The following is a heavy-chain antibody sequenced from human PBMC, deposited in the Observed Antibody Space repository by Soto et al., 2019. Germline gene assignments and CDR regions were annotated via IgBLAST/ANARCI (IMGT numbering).Heavy chain of an antibody. V-gene: IGHV3-48*01. CDR2: ISGSSGTI. CDR1: GFTFSGYS. J-gene: IGHJ4*02. CDR3: AGSIDMRERGYGYGSIY. Sequence: GGSLRLSCAASGFTFSGYSMNWVRQAPGKGLEWLSYISGSSGTIYYADSVKGRFTTSRDNAKNSVYLRMNSLRVEDTAVYYCAGSIDMRERGYGYGSIYWGQGTLVTVSS. D-gene: IGHD5-18*01.